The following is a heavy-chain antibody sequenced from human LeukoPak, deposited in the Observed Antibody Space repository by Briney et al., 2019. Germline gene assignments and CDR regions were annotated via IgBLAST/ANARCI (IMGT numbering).Heavy chain of an antibody. V-gene: IGHV4-34*01. D-gene: IGHD6-13*01. CDR1: GGSISSYY. CDR3: ARGYSSSWYARRPLGY. J-gene: IGHJ4*02. CDR2: INHSGST. Sequence: SETLSLTCTVSGGSISSYYWSWIRQPPGKGLEWIGEINHSGSTNYNPSLKSRVTISVDTSKNQFSLKLSSVTAADTAVYYCARGYSSSWYARRPLGYWGQGTLVTVSS.